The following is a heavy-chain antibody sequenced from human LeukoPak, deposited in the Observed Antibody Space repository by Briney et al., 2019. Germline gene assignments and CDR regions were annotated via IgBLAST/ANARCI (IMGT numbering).Heavy chain of an antibody. CDR1: GGSFSGYY. V-gene: IGHV3-7*01. CDR2: IKQDGSEK. CDR3: ARVQEMATIPYYFDY. D-gene: IGHD5-12*01. Sequence: ETLSLTCAVYGGSFSGYYWSWVRQAPGKGLEWVANIKQDGSEKYYVDSVKGRFTISRDNAKNSLYLQMNSLRAEDTAVYYCARVQEMATIPYYFDYWGQGTLVTVSS. J-gene: IGHJ4*02.